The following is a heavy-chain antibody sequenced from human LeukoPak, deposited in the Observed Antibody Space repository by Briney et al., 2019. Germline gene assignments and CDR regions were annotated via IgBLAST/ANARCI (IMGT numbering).Heavy chain of an antibody. Sequence: PGRSLRLSCAASGFTFNTYAMHWVRQAPGKGLEWVAVISYDGRDKNHADSVKGRFSISRDNSQTTVYLQMNSLRLGDTAVYYCSSGWKWVRHEEYYFDHWGQGALVTVSS. CDR2: ISYDGRDK. CDR1: GFTFNTYA. J-gene: IGHJ4*02. CDR3: SSGWKWVRHEEYYFDH. D-gene: IGHD1-1*01. V-gene: IGHV3-30*04.